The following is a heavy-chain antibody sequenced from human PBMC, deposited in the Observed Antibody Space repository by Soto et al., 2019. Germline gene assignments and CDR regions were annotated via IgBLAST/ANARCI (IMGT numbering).Heavy chain of an antibody. Sequence: QLQLQESGSGRVKPSQTLSLTCAVSGGSISSGGYSWSWIRQPPGKGLEWIGYIYHSGSTYYNPSLKGRVTISVDRSKNQFSLKLSSVTAADTAVYYCARVPAPWGQGTLVTVSS. V-gene: IGHV4-30-2*01. CDR1: GGSISSGGYS. CDR3: ARVPAP. J-gene: IGHJ4*02. CDR2: IYHSGST.